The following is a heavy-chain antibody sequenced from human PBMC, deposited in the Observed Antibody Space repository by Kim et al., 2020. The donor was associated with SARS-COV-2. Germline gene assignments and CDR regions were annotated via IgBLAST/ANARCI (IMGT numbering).Heavy chain of an antibody. J-gene: IGHJ6*02. D-gene: IGHD3-22*01. CDR3: ARDYDSSGYYGMDV. V-gene: IGHV3-64*01. Sequence: YATTLSARFTISRDTSKNTLYLKMGSLRAEDMAVYYCARDYDSSGYYGMDVWGQGTTVTVSS.